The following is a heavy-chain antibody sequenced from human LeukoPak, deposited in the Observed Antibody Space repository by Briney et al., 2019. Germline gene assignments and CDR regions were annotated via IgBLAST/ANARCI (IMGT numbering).Heavy chain of an antibody. CDR1: GYTFTSYA. CDR2: INAGNGNT. Sequence: GALATVSCKASGYTFTSYAMHWVRQAPGQRLEWMGWINAGNGNTKYSQKFQGRVTITRDTSASTAYMELSSLRSEDTAVYYCARSDYYGSGVYYYYGMDVWGQGTTVTVSS. J-gene: IGHJ6*02. CDR3: ARSDYYGSGVYYYYGMDV. D-gene: IGHD3-10*01. V-gene: IGHV1-3*01.